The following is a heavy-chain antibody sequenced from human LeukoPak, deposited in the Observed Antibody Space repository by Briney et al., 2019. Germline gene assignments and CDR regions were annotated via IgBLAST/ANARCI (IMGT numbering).Heavy chain of an antibody. V-gene: IGHV3-30*18. D-gene: IGHD3-22*01. Sequence: GGSLRLSCAASGFTFSDYGMHWVRQAPGKGLEYVAVIIYDGSDKFYADSVKGRFTISRDNSKNTLYLQMNSLRAEDTAVYYCAKDSSYYLDSSGFDYWGPGTLVTVSS. CDR3: AKDSSYYLDSSGFDY. CDR2: IIYDGSDK. J-gene: IGHJ4*02. CDR1: GFTFSDYG.